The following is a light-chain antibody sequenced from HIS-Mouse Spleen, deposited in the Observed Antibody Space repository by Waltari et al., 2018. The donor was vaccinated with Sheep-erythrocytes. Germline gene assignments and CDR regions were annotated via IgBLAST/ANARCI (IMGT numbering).Light chain of an antibody. J-gene: IGLJ3*02. CDR2: DVS. CDR3: CSYAGSYTLV. V-gene: IGLV2-11*01. Sequence: QSSLTQPRPVSGSPGQPVTISCTGTSSDVGGYNYVSWYQQHPGKAPKLMTYDVSKRPSGVPDRFSGSKSGNTASLTISGLQAEDEADYYCCSYAGSYTLVFG. CDR1: SSDVGGYNY.